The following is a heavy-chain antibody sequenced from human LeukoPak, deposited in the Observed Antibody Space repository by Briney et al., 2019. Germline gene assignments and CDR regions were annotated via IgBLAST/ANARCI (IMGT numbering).Heavy chain of an antibody. CDR2: IFHGGNT. CDR1: GYSISSGYY. V-gene: IGHV4-38-2*01. J-gene: IGHJ4*02. CDR3: ARQDRTLYYDSSGLYFDY. D-gene: IGHD3-22*01. Sequence: SETVSLTCAVSGYSISSGYYWGWIRQPPGKGLEWIGSIFHGGNTYYSPSLKSRVTISMDTSMNQFSLKVTSVTAADTAVYYCARQDRTLYYDSSGLYFDYWGQGTLVAVSS.